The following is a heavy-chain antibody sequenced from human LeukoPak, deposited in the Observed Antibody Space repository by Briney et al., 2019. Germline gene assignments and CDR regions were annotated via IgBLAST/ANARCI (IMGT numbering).Heavy chain of an antibody. J-gene: IGHJ5*02. V-gene: IGHV4-39*01. CDR3: ARRDYSNYDNWFDP. Sequence: VKPSETLSLTCTVSGGSISSSSYYWGWIRLPPGKGLEWIGSIYYSGSTYYNPSLKSRVTISVDTSKNQFSLKLSSVTAADTAVYYCARRDYSNYDNWFDPWGQGTLVTVSS. CDR2: IYYSGST. D-gene: IGHD4-11*01. CDR1: GGSISSSSYY.